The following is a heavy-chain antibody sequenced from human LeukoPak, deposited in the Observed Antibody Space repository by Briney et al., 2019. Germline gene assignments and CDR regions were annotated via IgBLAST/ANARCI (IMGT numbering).Heavy chain of an antibody. CDR1: GFTFISYG. V-gene: IGHV3-21*01. Sequence: PGGSLRLSCAASGFTFISYGMNWVRRAPGKGRGGVSSISSRSRYIYYADSVKGRFTISRDKAKNSLYLQMNSLRVEDTAVYYCQLWLLTSEAKDYWGQGTLVTVSS. CDR2: ISSRSRYI. J-gene: IGHJ4*02. CDR3: QLWLLTSEAKDY. D-gene: IGHD5-18*01.